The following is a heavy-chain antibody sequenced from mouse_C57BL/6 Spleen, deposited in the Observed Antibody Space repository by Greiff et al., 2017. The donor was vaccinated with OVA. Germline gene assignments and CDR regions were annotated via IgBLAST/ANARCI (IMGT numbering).Heavy chain of an antibody. CDR1: GYSITSGYY. J-gene: IGHJ1*03. V-gene: IGHV3-6*01. Sequence: EVQLVESGPGLVKPSQSLSLTCSVTGYSITSGYYWNWIRQFPGNKLEWMGNISYDGSNNYNPSLKNRISITRDTSKNQFFLKLNSVTTEDTATYYCAKNYYGSSYNWYFDVWGTGTTVTVSS. D-gene: IGHD1-1*01. CDR3: AKNYYGSSYNWYFDV. CDR2: ISYDGSN.